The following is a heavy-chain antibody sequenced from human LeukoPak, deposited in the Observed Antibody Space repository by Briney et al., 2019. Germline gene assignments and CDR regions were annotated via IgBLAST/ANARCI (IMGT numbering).Heavy chain of an antibody. D-gene: IGHD4-17*01. J-gene: IGHJ5*02. V-gene: IGHV3-30*02. Sequence: GGSLRLSCAGSGFTLSSFWMTWVRQAPGKGLEWVAFIRYDGSNKYYADSVKGRFTISRDNSKNTLYLQMNSLRAEDTAVYYCAKDAYGDYVGRRMGYWFDPWGQGTLVTVSS. CDR2: IRYDGSNK. CDR1: GFTLSSFW. CDR3: AKDAYGDYVGRRMGYWFDP.